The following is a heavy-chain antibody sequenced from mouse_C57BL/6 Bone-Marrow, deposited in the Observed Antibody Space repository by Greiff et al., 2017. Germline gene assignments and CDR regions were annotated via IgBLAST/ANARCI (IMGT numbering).Heavy chain of an antibody. CDR2: INPNNGGT. D-gene: IGHD2-4*01. V-gene: IGHV1-18*01. J-gene: IGHJ3*01. CDR1: GYTFTDYN. Sequence: EVKLVESGPELVKPGASVKIPCKASGYTFTDYNMDWVKQSHGKSLEWIGDINPNNGGTIYNQKFKGKATLTVDKSSSTAYMELRSLTSDDTAVYYCARSEVYDYDVPAWFAYWGQGTLVTVSA. CDR3: ARSEVYDYDVPAWFAY.